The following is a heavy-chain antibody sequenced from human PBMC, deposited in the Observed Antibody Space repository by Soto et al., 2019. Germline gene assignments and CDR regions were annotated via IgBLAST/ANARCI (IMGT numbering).Heavy chain of an antibody. CDR2: IIPIFGTA. J-gene: IGHJ6*02. D-gene: IGHD6-6*01. CDR1: GGTFSSYA. CDR3: ARDRIAARDDYYYYGMDV. Sequence: VKVSCKASGGTFSSYAISWVRQAPGQGLEWMGGIIPIFGTANYAQKFQGRVTITADKSTSTAYMELSSLRSEDTAVYYCARDRIAARDDYYYYGMDVWGQGTTVTVSS. V-gene: IGHV1-69*06.